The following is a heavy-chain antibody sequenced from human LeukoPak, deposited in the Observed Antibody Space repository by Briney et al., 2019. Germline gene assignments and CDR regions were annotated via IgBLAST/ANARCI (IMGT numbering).Heavy chain of an antibody. Sequence: GGSLRLSCAVSAFIFSNYTMNWVRQAPGKGLEWVSSIKVSSTYIYYAESVKGRFTISRDNAKNSLYLQMNSLRADDTAVYYCASRTAMVNGFDHWGQGTLVTVSS. CDR1: AFIFSNYT. CDR3: ASRTAMVNGFDH. V-gene: IGHV3-21*01. CDR2: IKVSSTYI. J-gene: IGHJ4*02. D-gene: IGHD5-18*01.